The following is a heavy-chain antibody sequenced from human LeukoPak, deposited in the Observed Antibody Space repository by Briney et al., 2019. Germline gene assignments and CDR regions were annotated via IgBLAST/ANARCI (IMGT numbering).Heavy chain of an antibody. CDR3: ARDRTMVRGVMGDAFDI. V-gene: IGHV3-20*01. CDR2: ISWNGGST. J-gene: IGHJ3*02. D-gene: IGHD3-10*01. CDR1: GFTFDDYG. Sequence: GGSLGLSCEGSGFTFDDYGMSWVRQAPGKGLEWVSGISWNGGSTGYADSVKGRFTISRDNAKNSLYLQMNSLRAEDTAFYQCARDRTMVRGVMGDAFDIWGQGTMVTVSS.